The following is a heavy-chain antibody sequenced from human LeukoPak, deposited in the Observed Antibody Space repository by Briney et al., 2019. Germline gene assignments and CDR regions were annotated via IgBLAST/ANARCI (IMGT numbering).Heavy chain of an antibody. CDR1: GGSISSGGYY. Sequence: PSETLSLTCTVSGGSISSGGYYRSWIRQHPGKGLEWIGYIYYSGSTYYNPSLKSRVTISVDTSKNQFSLKLSSVTAADTAVYYCARGRGVLLWFGESPPPRGYFDYWGQGTLVTVSS. V-gene: IGHV4-31*03. D-gene: IGHD3-10*01. CDR3: ARGRGVLLWFGESPPPRGYFDY. J-gene: IGHJ4*02. CDR2: IYYSGST.